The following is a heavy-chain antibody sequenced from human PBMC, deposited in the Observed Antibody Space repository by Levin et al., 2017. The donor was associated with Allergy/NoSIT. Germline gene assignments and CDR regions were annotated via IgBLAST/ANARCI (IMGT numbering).Heavy chain of an antibody. CDR3: AKGLRYLRYFDY. Sequence: PGGSLRLSCAASGFTFSSYGMHWVRQAPGKGLEWVAVISYDGSNKYYADSVKGRFTISRDNSKNTLYLQMNSLRAEDTAVYYCAKGLRYLRYFDYWGQGTLVTVSS. V-gene: IGHV3-30*18. J-gene: IGHJ4*02. CDR2: ISYDGSNK. CDR1: GFTFSSYG. D-gene: IGHD3-9*01.